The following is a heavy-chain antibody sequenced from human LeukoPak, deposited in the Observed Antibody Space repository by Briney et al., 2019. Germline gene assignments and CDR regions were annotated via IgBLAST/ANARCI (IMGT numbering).Heavy chain of an antibody. CDR1: GGTFNSYA. CDR3: ATGTWKDYYDSSGYYTPSFDY. D-gene: IGHD3-22*01. CDR2: IIPILGIA. Sequence: SVKVSCKASGGTFNSYAISWVRQAPGQGLEWMGRIIPILGIANYGQKFQGRVTITADKSTSTAYMELSSLRSEDTAVYYCATGTWKDYYDSSGYYTPSFDYWGQGTLVTVSS. V-gene: IGHV1-69*04. J-gene: IGHJ4*02.